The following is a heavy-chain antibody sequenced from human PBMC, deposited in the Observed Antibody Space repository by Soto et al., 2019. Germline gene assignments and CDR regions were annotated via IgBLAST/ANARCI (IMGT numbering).Heavy chain of an antibody. J-gene: IGHJ4*02. V-gene: IGHV3-11*01. CDR2: ISSRSSTI. D-gene: IGHD2-8*01. CDR3: ASGTNGAFFVY. Sequence: QVQLVESGGGLVKRGGSLRLSCAASGFTFSDYYMSWIRQAPGKGLEWVSYISSRSSTIFYAESVKGRFTISRDNVKNSLYLQMNSLGAEDTAVYYCASGTNGAFFVYWGQGILVTVSS. CDR1: GFTFSDYY.